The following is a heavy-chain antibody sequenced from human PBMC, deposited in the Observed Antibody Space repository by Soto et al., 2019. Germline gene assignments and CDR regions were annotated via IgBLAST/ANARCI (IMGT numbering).Heavy chain of an antibody. V-gene: IGHV3-23*01. CDR1: GFTFSSCA. D-gene: IGHD3-10*01. Sequence: EVQLLESGGGLVQPGGSLTLSCAASGFTFSSCAMTWVRQAPGKGLEWVSGISGGGGVSTYYADSVKGRFTISRDNSMNTLYLQMNRLRAEDTAVYYCAKDAISMVRGVNNWFDPWGQGTLVTVSS. J-gene: IGHJ5*02. CDR3: AKDAISMVRGVNNWFDP. CDR2: ISGGGGVST.